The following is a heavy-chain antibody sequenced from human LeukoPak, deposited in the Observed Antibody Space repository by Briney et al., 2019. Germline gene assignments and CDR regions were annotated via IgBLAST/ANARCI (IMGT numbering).Heavy chain of an antibody. D-gene: IGHD1-14*01. V-gene: IGHV3-48*01. CDR3: AREAHPRDHGYYYYYMDV. CDR1: GFTFSNYS. Sequence: GGSLRLSCEASGFTFSNYSMNWVRQAPGKGLEWVSYIRSSSSTIYYADSVKGRFTISRDNAKNSLYLQMNSLRAEDTAVYYCAREAHPRDHGYYYYYMDVWGKGTTVTIS. CDR2: IRSSSSTI. J-gene: IGHJ6*03.